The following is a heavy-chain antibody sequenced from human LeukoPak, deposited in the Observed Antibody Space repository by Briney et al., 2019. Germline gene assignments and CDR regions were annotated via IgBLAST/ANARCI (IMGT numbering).Heavy chain of an antibody. CDR2: INHSGST. J-gene: IGHJ5*02. D-gene: IGHD2-2*01. V-gene: IGHV4-34*01. Sequence: SETLSLTCAVYGGSFSGYYWSWIRQPPGKGLEWIGEINHSGSTNYNPSLKSRVTISVDTSKNQFSLKLSSVTAADTAVYYCASVVPAANYWFDPWGQGTLVTVSS. CDR1: GGSFSGYY. CDR3: ASVVPAANYWFDP.